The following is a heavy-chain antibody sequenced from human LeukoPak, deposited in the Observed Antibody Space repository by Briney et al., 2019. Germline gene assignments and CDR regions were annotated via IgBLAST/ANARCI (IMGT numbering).Heavy chain of an antibody. D-gene: IGHD4-17*01. Sequence: PSQTLSLTCTVSGGSISSGGYYWSWIRQHPGKGLEWIGYIYYSGSTYYNPSLKSRVTISVDRSKNQFSLKLSSVTAADTAMYYCARGRDYGDYARFDPWGQGTLVTVSS. CDR1: GGSISSGGYY. J-gene: IGHJ5*02. CDR3: ARGRDYGDYARFDP. V-gene: IGHV4-31*03. CDR2: IYYSGST.